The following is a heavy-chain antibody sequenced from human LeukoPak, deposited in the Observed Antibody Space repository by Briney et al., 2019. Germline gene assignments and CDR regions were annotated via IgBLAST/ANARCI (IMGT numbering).Heavy chain of an antibody. CDR1: RFAVSDFN. Sequence: PGGSLRLSCSAWRFAVSDFNVHWVGRAPGKGLQFVSGITSDGGSIDYADSVRGRFTISRDNSKNTLYLRMTSLRVEDTALYYCVRGLYGLGWDYWGPGTLVTVSS. D-gene: IGHD3-10*01. V-gene: IGHV3-64D*06. J-gene: IGHJ4*02. CDR3: VRGLYGLGWDY. CDR2: ITSDGGSI.